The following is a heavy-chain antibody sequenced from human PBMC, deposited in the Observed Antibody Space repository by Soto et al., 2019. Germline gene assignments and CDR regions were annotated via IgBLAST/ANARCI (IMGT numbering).Heavy chain of an antibody. CDR2: INHSGST. J-gene: IGHJ4*02. Sequence: SETMSLTCPVSGGSLSSGDCYWTWLRQPPGTGLEWIGEINHSGSTNYNPSLKSRVTISVDTSKNQFSLKLTSVTAADTAVYYCARDKITGLFDYWGQGTLVTVSS. V-gene: IGHV4-34*01. CDR1: GGSLSSGDCY. CDR3: ARDKITGLFDY. D-gene: IGHD2-8*02.